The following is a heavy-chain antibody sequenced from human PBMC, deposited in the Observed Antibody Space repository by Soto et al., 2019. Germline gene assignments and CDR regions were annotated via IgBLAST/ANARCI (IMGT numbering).Heavy chain of an antibody. CDR1: GGTFSSYA. Sequence: GASVKVSCKASGGTFSSYAISWVRQAPGQGLEWMGGIIPIFGTANYAQKFQGRVTITADKSTSTAYMELSSLRSEDTAVYYYAREKKYYYDSSGSPGAFDIWGQGTMVTVSS. D-gene: IGHD3-22*01. CDR2: IIPIFGTA. CDR3: AREKKYYYDSSGSPGAFDI. J-gene: IGHJ3*02. V-gene: IGHV1-69*06.